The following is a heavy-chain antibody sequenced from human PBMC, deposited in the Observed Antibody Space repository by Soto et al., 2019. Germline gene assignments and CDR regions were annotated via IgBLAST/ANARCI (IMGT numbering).Heavy chain of an antibody. CDR1: GYTFTSYG. Sequence: VKVSCKASGYTFTSYGISWVRQAPGQGLEWMGWISAYNGNTNFPQSLQGRLTMTTDTSTTTAYIELRSLRSDDTAVYYCARDPYHVLMVNAPNLYGMDVWGQGTTVTVSS. D-gene: IGHD2-8*01. J-gene: IGHJ6*02. V-gene: IGHV1-18*01. CDR3: ARDPYHVLMVNAPNLYGMDV. CDR2: ISAYNGNT.